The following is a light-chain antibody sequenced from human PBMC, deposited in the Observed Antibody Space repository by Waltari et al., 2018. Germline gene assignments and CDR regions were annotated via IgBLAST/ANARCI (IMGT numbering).Light chain of an antibody. J-gene: IGLJ3*02. V-gene: IGLV2-23*02. CDR1: SSDLGYYNL. CDR3: CSYIGDSAWV. Sequence: QSALTQPASVSGSPGQSIPIPCTGTSSDLGYYNLGPWDQQDPGKAPKVIIYEVNKRPSGVSNRFSGSKSGNTASLTISGLQAEDEADYYCCSYIGDSAWVFGGGTKVTVL. CDR2: EVN.